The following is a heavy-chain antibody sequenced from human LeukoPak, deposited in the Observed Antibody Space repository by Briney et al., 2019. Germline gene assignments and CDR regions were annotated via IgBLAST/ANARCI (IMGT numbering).Heavy chain of an antibody. CDR2: ISSSSSTI. Sequence: GGSLRLSCAASGFTFSSYSMNWVRQAPGKGLEWVSYISSSSSTIYYADSVKGRFTISRDNAKNSLYLQMNSLRAEDTAVYYCATYYYDSSGYSYDAFDIWGQGTMVTVSS. J-gene: IGHJ3*02. CDR3: ATYYYDSSGYSYDAFDI. D-gene: IGHD3-22*01. V-gene: IGHV3-48*04. CDR1: GFTFSSYS.